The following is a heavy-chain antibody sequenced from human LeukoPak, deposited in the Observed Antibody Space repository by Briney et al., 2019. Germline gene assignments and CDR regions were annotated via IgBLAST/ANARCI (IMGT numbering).Heavy chain of an antibody. J-gene: IGHJ4*02. CDR1: GFTFNIYV. D-gene: IGHD1-26*01. V-gene: IGHV3-23*01. CDR2: VSGSGDST. CDR3: ATYIGAIGY. Sequence: PGGSLRLSCAASGFTFNIYVMSWARRAPGEGVEWVSFVSGSGDSTYYADSVKGRVTISRDNTKNTLYLQMNNLRVDDTAVYYCATYIGAIGYWGQGTLVTVSS.